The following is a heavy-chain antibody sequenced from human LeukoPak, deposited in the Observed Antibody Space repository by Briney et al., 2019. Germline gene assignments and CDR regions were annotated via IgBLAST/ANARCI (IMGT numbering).Heavy chain of an antibody. V-gene: IGHV3-53*01. J-gene: IGHJ4*02. Sequence: GGSPRLSCAASGFTVSSNYMSWVRQAPGKGLEWVSVIYSGGSTYYADPVKGRFAISRDHSKNTLYLQMNSLRAEDTAVYYCARVVVVVATMDYFDYWGQGTLVTVSS. CDR1: GFTVSSNY. CDR3: ARVVVVVATMDYFDY. CDR2: IYSGGST. D-gene: IGHD2-15*01.